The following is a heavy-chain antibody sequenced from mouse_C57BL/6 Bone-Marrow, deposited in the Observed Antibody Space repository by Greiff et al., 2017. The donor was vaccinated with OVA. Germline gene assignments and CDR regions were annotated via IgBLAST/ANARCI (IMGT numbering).Heavy chain of an antibody. CDR1: GYTFTSYG. CDR2: IYPRSGNT. V-gene: IGHV1-81*01. D-gene: IGHD1-1*01. CDR3: ARWYYGSSPFAY. Sequence: VKLVESGAELARPGASVKLSCKASGYTFTSYGISWVKQRTGQGLEWIGEIYPRSGNTYYNEKFKGKATLTADKSSSTAYMELRSLTSEDSAVYFCARWYYGSSPFAYWGQGTLVTVSA. J-gene: IGHJ3*01.